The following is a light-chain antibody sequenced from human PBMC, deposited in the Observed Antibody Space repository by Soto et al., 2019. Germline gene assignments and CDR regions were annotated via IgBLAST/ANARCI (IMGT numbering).Light chain of an antibody. CDR3: QQDGSSPLT. V-gene: IGKV3-20*01. J-gene: IGKJ4*01. CDR1: QSVSSSY. Sequence: EIVLTQSPGTLSLSPGERATLSCRASQSVSSSYLAWYQQKPGQAPRLLIYGASSRATGIPDRFSGSGSGKDFTFTISRLEPEDFAVYYCQQDGSSPLTVGGGTKVEIK. CDR2: GAS.